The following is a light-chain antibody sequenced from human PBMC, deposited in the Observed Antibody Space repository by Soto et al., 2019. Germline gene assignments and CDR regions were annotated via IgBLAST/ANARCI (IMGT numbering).Light chain of an antibody. CDR3: SLYISGSTYV. CDR1: SSDIGVYNY. Sequence: QSALTQPASVSGSPGQSITFSCTGTSSDIGVYNYVSWYQQHPGKAPKLMIYEVNNRPSGVPDRFSGSKSGSTASLTISGLQAEDEADYYCSLYISGSTYVFGTGTKLTVL. J-gene: IGLJ1*01. V-gene: IGLV2-14*01. CDR2: EVN.